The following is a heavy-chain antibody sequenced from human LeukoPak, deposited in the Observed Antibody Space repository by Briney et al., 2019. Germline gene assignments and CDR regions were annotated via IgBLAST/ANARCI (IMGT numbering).Heavy chain of an antibody. CDR3: AKDPNGDYIGAFDF. CDR1: AFSFSKFA. Sequence: GGSLRLSCAASAFSFSKFALIWVRQAPGKGLEWVSAITANGGYTLYADAVKDRFTVSRDNSKNTLYLQINSLRPEDTAMYYCAKDPNGDYIGAFDFWGQGTMVTVSS. CDR2: ITANGGYT. D-gene: IGHD4-17*01. J-gene: IGHJ3*01. V-gene: IGHV3-23*01.